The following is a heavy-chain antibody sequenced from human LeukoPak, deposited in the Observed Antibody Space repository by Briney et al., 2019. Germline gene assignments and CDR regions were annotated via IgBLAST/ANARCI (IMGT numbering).Heavy chain of an antibody. CDR1: GGSISSYY. Sequence: SETLSLTCTVSGGSISSYYWSWIQQPPGKGLEWIGYIYYSGSTNYNPSLKSRVTISVDTSKNQFSLKLSSVTAADTAVYYCARTLWFGDKSGFDPWGQGTLVTVSS. V-gene: IGHV4-59*01. CDR2: IYYSGST. D-gene: IGHD3-10*01. CDR3: ARTLWFGDKSGFDP. J-gene: IGHJ5*02.